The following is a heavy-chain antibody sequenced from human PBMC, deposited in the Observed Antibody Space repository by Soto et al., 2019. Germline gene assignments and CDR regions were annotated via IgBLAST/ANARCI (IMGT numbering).Heavy chain of an antibody. Sequence: EVQLVESGGGLVQPGGSLRLSCAASGFTFSTSWMHWVRQTPGKGLVWVSHINPDGSITNYADSAKGRFTISRDNARNTLFLEMNNVRAEDTSVYFCARDIGYGGRWGQGTLVTVSS. D-gene: IGHD2-15*01. CDR1: GFTFSTSW. CDR2: INPDGSIT. CDR3: ARDIGYGGR. J-gene: IGHJ4*02. V-gene: IGHV3-74*01.